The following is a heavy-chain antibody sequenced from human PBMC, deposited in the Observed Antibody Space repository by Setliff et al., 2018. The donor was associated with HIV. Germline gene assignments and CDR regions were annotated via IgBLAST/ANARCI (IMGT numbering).Heavy chain of an antibody. J-gene: IGHJ3*01. Sequence: GASVKVSCKASGGTFNTYAMNWVRQAPGQGLEWMGHIIPIFNIANYAQKFQDRITITADESTSTAYMELSSLRSEDTAVYYCAGPHGYCPDGSCSLVGAFDFWGQGTMVTVSS. D-gene: IGHD2-8*01. V-gene: IGHV1-69*13. CDR3: AGPHGYCPDGSCSLVGAFDF. CDR1: GGTFNTYA. CDR2: IIPIFNIA.